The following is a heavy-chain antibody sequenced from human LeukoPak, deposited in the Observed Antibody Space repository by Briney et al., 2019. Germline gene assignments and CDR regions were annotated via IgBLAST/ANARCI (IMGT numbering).Heavy chain of an antibody. J-gene: IGHJ4*02. D-gene: IGHD1-26*01. V-gene: IGHV4-59*12. CDR2: IYYSGST. CDR1: GGSISSYY. Sequence: SETLSLTCTVSGGSISSYYWSWIRQPPGKGLEWIGYIYYSGSTYYNPSLKSRVTISVDTSKNQFSLKLSSVTAADTAVYYCARGASGNYHYFDYWGQGTLVTVSS. CDR3: ARGASGNYHYFDY.